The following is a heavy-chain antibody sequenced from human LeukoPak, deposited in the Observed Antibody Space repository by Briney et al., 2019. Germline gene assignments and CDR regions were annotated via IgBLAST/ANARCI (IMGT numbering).Heavy chain of an antibody. CDR2: IDPSDFYT. V-gene: IGHV5-10-1*01. CDR1: GYSFTNYW. D-gene: IGHD3-22*01. CDR3: ARRSGYHDY. J-gene: IGHJ4*02. Sequence: GESLRISCKGSGYSFTNYWISWVRQMPGKGLEWMGRIDPSDFYTNYSPSFQGHVTISADRSINTAYLQWGSLQASDTAMYYCARRSGYHDYWGQGTVVTVSS.